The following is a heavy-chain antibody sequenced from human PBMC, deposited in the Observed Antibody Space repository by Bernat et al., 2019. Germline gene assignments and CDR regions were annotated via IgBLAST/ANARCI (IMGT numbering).Heavy chain of an antibody. D-gene: IGHD6-13*01. CDR2: IYYSGST. Sequence: QLQLQESGPGLVKLSETLSLTCTVSGGSISSSSYYWGWIRQPPGKGLEWIGSIYYSGSTYYNPSLKSRVTISVDTSKNQFSLKLSSVTAADTAVYYCADGYSSSWSPFDYWGQGTLVTVSS. J-gene: IGHJ4*02. V-gene: IGHV4-39*01. CDR3: ADGYSSSWSPFDY. CDR1: GGSISSSSYY.